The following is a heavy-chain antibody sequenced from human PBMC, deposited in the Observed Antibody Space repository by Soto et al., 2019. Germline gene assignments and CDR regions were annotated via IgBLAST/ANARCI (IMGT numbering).Heavy chain of an antibody. CDR1: GFTFSSYA. CDR2: ISYDGSNK. V-gene: IGHV3-30-3*01. J-gene: IGHJ6*02. Sequence: GGSLRLSCAASGFTFSSYAMHWVRQAPGKGLEWVAVISYDGSNKYYADSVKGRFTISRDNSKNTLYLQMNSLRAEDTAVYYCARDKRVLRFLEWSGYGMDVWGQGTTVTVSS. CDR3: ARDKRVLRFLEWSGYGMDV. D-gene: IGHD3-3*01.